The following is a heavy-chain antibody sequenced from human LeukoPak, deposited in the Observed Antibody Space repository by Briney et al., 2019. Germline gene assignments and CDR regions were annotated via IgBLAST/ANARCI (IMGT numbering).Heavy chain of an antibody. Sequence: PGGSLRLSCAASGFTFSGYWMTWVRQAPGKGLEWVATIKQDGVDKYYVDSVKGRFLISRDNAKNTLYLQMDSLRAEDTAVYYCAADLEFSYIDPWGQGTLVTVSS. CDR2: IKQDGVDK. CDR1: GFTFSGYW. CDR3: AADLEFSYIDP. J-gene: IGHJ5*02. V-gene: IGHV3-7*01. D-gene: IGHD3-10*01.